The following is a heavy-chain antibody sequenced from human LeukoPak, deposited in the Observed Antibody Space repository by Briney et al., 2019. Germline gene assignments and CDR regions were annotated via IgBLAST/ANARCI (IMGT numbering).Heavy chain of an antibody. CDR1: GFTFSSYG. Sequence: GGSLRLFCAAAGFTFSSYGMHWVRQAPGKGLEWVAVIWYDGRNKYYADSVKGRFTISRDNSKNTLYLQMNSLRAEDTAGYYCARDGMYYYDSSGYYPRSYYFDYWGQGTLVTVSS. V-gene: IGHV3-33*01. CDR3: ARDGMYYYDSSGYYPRSYYFDY. J-gene: IGHJ4*02. CDR2: IWYDGRNK. D-gene: IGHD3-22*01.